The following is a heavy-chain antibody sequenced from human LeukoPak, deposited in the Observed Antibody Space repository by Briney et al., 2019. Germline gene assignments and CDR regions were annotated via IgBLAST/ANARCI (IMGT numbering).Heavy chain of an antibody. J-gene: IGHJ4*02. CDR2: INHSGRT. D-gene: IGHD3-22*01. V-gene: IGHV4-34*01. CDR1: GGSFSGYY. Sequence: TETLSLTCAVYGGSFSGYYWSWIRQPPGKGLEWIGEINHSGRTNYNPSIKSRVTILVDTSKNQFSLKLSSVTAADTAVYYCARGVSHVWDYYDSSGYYFDYWGQGTLVTVSS. CDR3: ARGVSHVWDYYDSSGYYFDY.